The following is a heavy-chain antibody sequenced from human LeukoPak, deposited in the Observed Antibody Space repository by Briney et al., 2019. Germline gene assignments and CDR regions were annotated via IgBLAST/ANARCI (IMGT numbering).Heavy chain of an antibody. CDR3: ARDLLQSEGMDV. V-gene: IGHV6-1*01. CDR1: GDTVSSNSAA. CDR2: TYYRSRWYN. Sequence: SQTLSLTCAISGDTVSSNSAAWNWIRQSPSRGLEWLGRTYYRSRWYNDYAVSVKSRVTINPDTSKNQFSLQLNSVTPEDTAVYYCARDLLQSEGMDVWGQGTTVTVSS. J-gene: IGHJ6*02. D-gene: IGHD6-19*01.